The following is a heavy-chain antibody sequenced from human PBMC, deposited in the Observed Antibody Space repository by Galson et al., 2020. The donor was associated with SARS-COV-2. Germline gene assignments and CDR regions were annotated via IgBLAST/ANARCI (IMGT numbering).Heavy chain of an antibody. D-gene: IGHD1-1*01. Sequence: SGPTLVKPTQTLTLTCTFSGFSLSRSGVGVGWIRQPPGKALECLELIYCDDDKRYSPSLKSRLTLTQDTSNNQVVLTMANMDPVDTGTDYCVHIRDWNDAPLREYWGQGTRVTVSS. J-gene: IGHJ4*02. CDR2: IYCDDDK. V-gene: IGHV2-5*02. CDR3: VHIRDWNDAPLREY. CDR1: GFSLSRSGVG.